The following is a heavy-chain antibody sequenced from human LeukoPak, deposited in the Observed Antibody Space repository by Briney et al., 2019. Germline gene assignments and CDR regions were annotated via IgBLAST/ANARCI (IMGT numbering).Heavy chain of an antibody. Sequence: SQTLSLTCTVSGDSISSGDYYWSWIRQPAGKGLEWIGRISSSGSTNYNPSLKSRVTISVDTSKNQFSLKLSSVTAADTAVYYCVRSDDFWSGYYGYWGQGTPVTVSS. CDR1: GDSISSGDYY. V-gene: IGHV4-61*02. D-gene: IGHD3-3*01. J-gene: IGHJ4*02. CDR3: VRSDDFWSGYYGY. CDR2: ISSSGST.